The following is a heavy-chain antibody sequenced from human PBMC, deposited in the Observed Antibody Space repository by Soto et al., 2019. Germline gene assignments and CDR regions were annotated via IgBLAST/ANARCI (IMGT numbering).Heavy chain of an antibody. D-gene: IGHD3-22*01. J-gene: IGHJ6*02. CDR2: IIPIFGTA. CDR1: GGTFSSYA. Sequence: QVQLVQSGAEVKKPGSSVKVSCKASGGTFSSYAISWVRQAPGQGLEWMGGIIPIFGTANYAQKFQGRVTITAAESTSTAYMELSSLRSEDTAVYYCARAPVGVVAGRYYYGMDVWGQGTTVTVSS. V-gene: IGHV1-69*12. CDR3: ARAPVGVVAGRYYYGMDV.